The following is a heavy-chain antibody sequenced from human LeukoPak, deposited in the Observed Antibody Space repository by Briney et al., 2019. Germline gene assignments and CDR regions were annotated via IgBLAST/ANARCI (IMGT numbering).Heavy chain of an antibody. CDR3: ARDMGHCSAKRCYPPMDY. J-gene: IGHJ4*02. CDR2: IITIFGTT. V-gene: IGHV1-69*06. Sequence: ASVKVSCKASGGTFSNFDISWVRQAPGQGLEWMGGIITIFGTTDYAQRFQDRLTITADKSTNTAYMELSSLRSEDTAIYYCARDMGHCSAKRCYPPMDYRGQATLVTVSS. D-gene: IGHD2-15*01. CDR1: GGTFSNFD.